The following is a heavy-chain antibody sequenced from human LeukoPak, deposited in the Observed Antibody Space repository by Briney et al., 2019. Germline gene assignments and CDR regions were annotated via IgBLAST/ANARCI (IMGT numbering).Heavy chain of an antibody. V-gene: IGHV1-2*02. J-gene: IGHJ4*02. CDR3: ARSPYDSSGYYNSPLFDY. D-gene: IGHD3-22*01. Sequence: ASVTVSCKASGYTFTGYYMHWVRQAPGQGLEWMGWINPNSGGTNYAQKFQGRVTMTRDTSISTAYMELSRLRSDDTAVYYCARSPYDSSGYYNSPLFDYWGQGTLVTVSS. CDR2: INPNSGGT. CDR1: GYTFTGYY.